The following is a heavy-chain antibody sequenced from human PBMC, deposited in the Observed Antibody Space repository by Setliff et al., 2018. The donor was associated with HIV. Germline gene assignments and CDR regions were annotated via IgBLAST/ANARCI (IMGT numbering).Heavy chain of an antibody. J-gene: IGHJ6*02. CDR1: GGSISSTSYY. CDR3: ARSPSYSSSFSYYYYSMDV. D-gene: IGHD6-6*01. V-gene: IGHV4-39*01. Sequence: SETLSLTCTVSGGSISSTSYYWGWIRQPPGTGLEWIGSISSSGSTYYNPSLKSRVTISVDTSKNQFSLKLSSVTAADTAVYYCARSPSYSSSFSYYYYSMDVWGQGTTVTVSS. CDR2: ISSSGST.